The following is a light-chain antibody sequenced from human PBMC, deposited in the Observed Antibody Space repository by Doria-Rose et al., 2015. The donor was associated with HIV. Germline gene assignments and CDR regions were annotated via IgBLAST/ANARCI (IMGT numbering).Light chain of an antibody. V-gene: IGKV3-20*01. CDR3: HQYGTSWT. CDR1: QSFSSTY. CDR2: DGS. J-gene: IGKJ1*01. Sequence: EIVMTQSPGTLSLSPGARATLSCRASQSFSSTYLAWYQQKPAHAPSLLIYDGSTRATGIQDRFSASGPGTDFTLTINRLEPEDFALYYCHQYGTSWTFGQGTKVEI.